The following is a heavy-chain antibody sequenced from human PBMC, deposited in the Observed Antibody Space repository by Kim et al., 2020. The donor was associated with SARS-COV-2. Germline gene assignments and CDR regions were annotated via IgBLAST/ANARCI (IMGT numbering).Heavy chain of an antibody. CDR2: ISGRDSST. CDR1: GFTFSSYA. J-gene: IGHJ4*02. V-gene: IGHV3-23*01. Sequence: GGSLRLSCGASGFTFSSYAMSWVRQAPGKGLEWVSGISGRDSSTNYADSVKGRVTISRDNSKNTLYLQMNSLRAEDTALYYCSKGQNYFEYWGQGTPVT. CDR3: SKGQNYFEY.